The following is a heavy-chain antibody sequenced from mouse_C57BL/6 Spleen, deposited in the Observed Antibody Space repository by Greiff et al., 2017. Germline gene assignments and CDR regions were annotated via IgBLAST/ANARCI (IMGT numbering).Heavy chain of an antibody. Sequence: VKLMESGPGLVQPSQSLSITCTVSGFSLTSYGVHWVRQSPGKGLEWLGVIWRGGSTDYNAAFMSRLSITKDNSKSQVFFKMNSLQADDTAIYYCAKNKGDYDPYAMDYWGQGTSVTVSS. CDR3: AKNKGDYDPYAMDY. J-gene: IGHJ4*01. CDR1: GFSLTSYG. CDR2: IWRGGST. V-gene: IGHV2-5*01. D-gene: IGHD2-4*01.